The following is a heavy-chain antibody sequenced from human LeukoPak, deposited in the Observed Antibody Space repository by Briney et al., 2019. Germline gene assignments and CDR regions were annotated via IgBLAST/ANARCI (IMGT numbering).Heavy chain of an antibody. D-gene: IGHD2-21*02. CDR1: GFTFSSYN. CDR2: ISSSSSYI. CDR3: ARDYTATGAMDV. V-gene: IGHV3-21*01. Sequence: PGGSLRLSCVASGFTFSSYNMNWVRQAPGKGLEWVSSISSSSSYIYYADSVKGRFTISRDNAKNSLFLQMNSLRAEDTALYYCARDYTATGAMDVWGQGTTVTVS. J-gene: IGHJ6*02.